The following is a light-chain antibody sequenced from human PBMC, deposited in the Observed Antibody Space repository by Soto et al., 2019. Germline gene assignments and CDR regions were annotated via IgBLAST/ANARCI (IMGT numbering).Light chain of an antibody. CDR2: DAS. Sequence: EIVLTQSPATLSLSPGERATLSCRASQSVSSYLAWYQQKPGQAPRLLIYDASNMATGIPARFSGSGSGTDFALTISSLEPEDFAVYYFQQRSNSPPEFPFGPGTKVDIK. CDR3: QQRSNSPPEFP. J-gene: IGKJ3*01. V-gene: IGKV3-11*01. CDR1: QSVSSY.